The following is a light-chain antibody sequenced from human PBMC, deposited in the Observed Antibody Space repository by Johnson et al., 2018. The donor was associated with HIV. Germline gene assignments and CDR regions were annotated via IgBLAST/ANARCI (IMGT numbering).Light chain of an antibody. J-gene: IGLJ1*01. CDR2: ENN. CDR1: SFNIGNNY. V-gene: IGLV1-51*02. Sequence: QSMLTQPPSVSAAPGQKVTISCSGSSFNIGNNYVSWYQQVPGTAPKLLIYENNKRPSGIPARFSGSKSGTSATLGITGLQAGDEADYYCGTWDSSLSVYVFGTGTKVTVL. CDR3: GTWDSSLSVYV.